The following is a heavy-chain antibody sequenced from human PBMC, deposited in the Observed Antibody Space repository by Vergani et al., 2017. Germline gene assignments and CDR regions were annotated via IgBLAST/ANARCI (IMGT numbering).Heavy chain of an antibody. CDR1: GFTFSSYG. CDR2: ISYDGSNK. J-gene: IGHJ5*02. Sequence: VQLVESGGGLVQPGGSLRLSCAASGFTFSSYGMHWVRQAPGKGLEWVAVISYDGSNKYYADSVKGRFTISRDNSKNTLYLQMNSLRAEDTAVYYCAKDTVWFGELGWFDPWGQGTLVTVSS. CDR3: AKDTVWFGELGWFDP. V-gene: IGHV3-30*18. D-gene: IGHD3-10*01.